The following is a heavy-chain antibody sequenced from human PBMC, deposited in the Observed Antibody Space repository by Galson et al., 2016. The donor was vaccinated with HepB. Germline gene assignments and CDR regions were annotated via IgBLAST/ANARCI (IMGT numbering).Heavy chain of an antibody. V-gene: IGHV4-39*01. J-gene: IGHJ4*02. CDR2: LYYGEST. CDR1: GGSISSRSYY. Sequence: SETLSLTCTASGGSISSRSYYWGWIRQPPGKGLEWIGSLYYGESTFYDPSLKSRVTTSLDTSTNQFSLNLFSVTAADTAVYYCAGGFWSDYYDFDFWGQGTLVTVSS. CDR3: AGGFWSDYYDFDF. D-gene: IGHD3-3*01.